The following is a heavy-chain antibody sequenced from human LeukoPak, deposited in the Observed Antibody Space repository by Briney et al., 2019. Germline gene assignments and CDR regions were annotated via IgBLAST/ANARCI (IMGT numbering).Heavy chain of an antibody. J-gene: IGHJ4*02. D-gene: IGHD2-21*02. CDR3: ATFMVTGTFDY. V-gene: IGHV1-2*02. Sequence: ASVKVSCKTSGYTSTGYYMHWVRQAPGQGLEWMGWINPNSGGTNYAQNFQGRVSMTRDTSISTAYMELSRLKSDDTAVYYCATFMVTGTFDYWGQGTLVTVSS. CDR2: INPNSGGT. CDR1: GYTSTGYY.